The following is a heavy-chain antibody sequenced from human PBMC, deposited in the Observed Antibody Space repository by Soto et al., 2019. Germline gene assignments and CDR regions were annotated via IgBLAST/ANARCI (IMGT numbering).Heavy chain of an antibody. Sequence: ASVKVSCKASGYTFTSYGISWVRQAPGQGLEWMGWISAYNGNTNYAQKLQGGVTMTTDTSTSTAYMELRSLRSDDTAVYYCARDWADIVATNGLGDYWGQGTLVTVSS. J-gene: IGHJ4*02. D-gene: IGHD5-12*01. CDR3: ARDWADIVATNGLGDY. CDR2: ISAYNGNT. V-gene: IGHV1-18*04. CDR1: GYTFTSYG.